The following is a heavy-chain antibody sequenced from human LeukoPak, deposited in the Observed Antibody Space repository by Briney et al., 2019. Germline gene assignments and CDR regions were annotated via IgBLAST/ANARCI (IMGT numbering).Heavy chain of an antibody. V-gene: IGHV4-34*01. D-gene: IGHD4-17*01. CDR3: ARGAVTTNWFDP. CDR1: GGSFSGYY. J-gene: IGHJ5*02. Sequence: SETLSLTCAVYGGSFSGYYWSWIRQPPGKGLEWIGEINHSGSTNYNPSLKSRVTISVDTSKNQFSLKLSSVTAADTAAYYCARGAVTTNWFDPWGQGTLVTVSS. CDR2: INHSGST.